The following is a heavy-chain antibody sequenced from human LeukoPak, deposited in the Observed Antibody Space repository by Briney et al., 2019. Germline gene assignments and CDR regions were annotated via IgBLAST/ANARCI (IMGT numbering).Heavy chain of an antibody. Sequence: PGGSLRLSCAASEFTFSSYAMSWVRQAPGKGLEWVSAISGSGGSTYYADSVKGRFTISRDNSKNTLYPQMNSLRAEDTAVYYCAKLESGDFWSGYFWGQGTLVTVSS. D-gene: IGHD3-3*01. CDR3: AKLESGDFWSGYF. CDR2: ISGSGGST. CDR1: EFTFSSYA. V-gene: IGHV3-23*01. J-gene: IGHJ4*02.